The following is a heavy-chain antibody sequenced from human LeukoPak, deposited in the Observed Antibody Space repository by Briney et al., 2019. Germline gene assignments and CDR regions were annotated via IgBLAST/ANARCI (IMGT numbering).Heavy chain of an antibody. D-gene: IGHD3-22*01. CDR2: IYPDGSDT. J-gene: IGHJ3*01. Sequence: KSGAPLQISCKASGSIFNAYWIAWLRQLPGKDLEWLGIIYPDGSDTKYSPSFQGQVTISADKSVRTAYLQWSSLKASDPAMYYCARPNITSYYDSRGYDAFDVWGQGTMVTVSS. V-gene: IGHV5-51*01. CDR3: ARPNITSYYDSRGYDAFDV. CDR1: GSIFNAYW.